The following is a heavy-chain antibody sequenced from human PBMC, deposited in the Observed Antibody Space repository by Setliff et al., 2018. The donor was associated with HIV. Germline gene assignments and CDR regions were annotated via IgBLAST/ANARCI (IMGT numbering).Heavy chain of an antibody. D-gene: IGHD1-7*01. V-gene: IGHV4-34*01. CDR2: INHSGST. CDR1: GVSFSDYF. Sequence: PSETLSLTCGVYGVSFSDYFWSWIRQSPGKGLEWIGEINHSGSTNYNPSLKSRVTISVDTSKKQFSLSLSSVTGADTAVYYCARVALSVTRTSRRAFDIWGQGTMVTVS. J-gene: IGHJ3*02. CDR3: ARVALSVTRTSRRAFDI.